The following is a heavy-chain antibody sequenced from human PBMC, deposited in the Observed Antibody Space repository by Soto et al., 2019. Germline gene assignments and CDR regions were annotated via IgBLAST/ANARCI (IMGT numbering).Heavy chain of an antibody. CDR2: IWYDGSNK. J-gene: IGHJ4*02. CDR3: ARSADSSSWYSY. D-gene: IGHD6-13*01. V-gene: IGHV3-33*01. CDR1: GFTFSSYG. Sequence: QVQLVESGGGVVQPGRSLRLSCAASGFTFSSYGMHWVRQAPGKGLEWVAVIWYDGSNKYYADSVKGRFTIARDNSKNPLYLQMNSLRAEDTAVYYCARSADSSSWYSYWGQGTLVTVSS.